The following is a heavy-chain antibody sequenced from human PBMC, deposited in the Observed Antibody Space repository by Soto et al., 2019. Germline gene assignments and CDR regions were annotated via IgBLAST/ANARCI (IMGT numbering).Heavy chain of an antibody. Sequence: EVQLVESGGGLVQPGGSLRLSCAASGFTFSRYAMHWVRQAPGKGLEYVSAISSNGGSTDYANSLKGRFTISRDNSKNTLYLQMGSLRAEDMAVYYCARGSNGYHFDYWGQGTLVTVSS. CDR1: GFTFSRYA. CDR3: ARGSNGYHFDY. CDR2: ISSNGGST. D-gene: IGHD5-12*01. V-gene: IGHV3-64*01. J-gene: IGHJ4*02.